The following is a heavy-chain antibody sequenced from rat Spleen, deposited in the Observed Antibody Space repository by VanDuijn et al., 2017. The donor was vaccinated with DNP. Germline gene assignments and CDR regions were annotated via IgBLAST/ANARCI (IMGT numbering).Heavy chain of an antibody. CDR1: GVTFSDYN. V-gene: IGHV5S10*01. J-gene: IGHJ3*01. CDR3: ATGVYGGYEDWFAY. CDR2: IIYDGTRT. D-gene: IGHD1-11*01. Sequence: EVQLVESGGDLVQPGRSLKLSCVVSGVTFSDYNMAWVRQAPKKGLEWVASIIYDGTRTYYRDSVKGRFTISRDDARSTVYLQMDSLRSEDTATYYCATGVYGGYEDWFAYWGQGTLVTVSS.